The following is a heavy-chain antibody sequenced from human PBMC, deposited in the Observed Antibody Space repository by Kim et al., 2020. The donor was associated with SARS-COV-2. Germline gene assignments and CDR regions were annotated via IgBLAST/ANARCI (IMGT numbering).Heavy chain of an antibody. Sequence: GESLKISCKGSEYSFTSYWISWVRQMPGKGLEWMGRIDPSDSYTNYSPSFQGHVTISADKSISTAYLQWSSLKASDTAMYYCARQEINCSGGSCYSEFDYWGQGTLVTVSS. CDR1: EYSFTSYW. V-gene: IGHV5-10-1*01. CDR3: ARQEINCSGGSCYSEFDY. D-gene: IGHD2-15*01. CDR2: IDPSDSYT. J-gene: IGHJ4*02.